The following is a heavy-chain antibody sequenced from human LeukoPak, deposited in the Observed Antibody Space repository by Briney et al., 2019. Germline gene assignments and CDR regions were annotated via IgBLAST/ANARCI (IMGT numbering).Heavy chain of an antibody. CDR1: GGSIRSGSYY. J-gene: IGHJ4*02. D-gene: IGHD6-19*01. V-gene: IGHV4-61*02. Sequence: SQTLSLTCADSGGSIRSGSYYWSWIRQPAGKGLEWIGRIYTSGSTNYNPSLKSRVTISVDTSKNQFSLKLSSVTAADTPVYYCARSRYSSGSVDYWGQGTLVTVSS. CDR3: ARSRYSSGSVDY. CDR2: IYTSGST.